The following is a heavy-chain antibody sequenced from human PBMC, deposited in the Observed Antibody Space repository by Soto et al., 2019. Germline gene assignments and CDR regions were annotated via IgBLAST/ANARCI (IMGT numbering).Heavy chain of an antibody. CDR2: IYRTGST. V-gene: IGHV4-4*02. D-gene: IGHD1-7*01. CDR3: ASRDPGTSVDY. J-gene: IGHJ4*02. Sequence: PSETLSLTCAVSGGSFTSNNWWTWVRQPPGQGLEWIGEIYRTGSTNYNPSLKSRVTISLDKSENQFSLKVTSLTAAATAVYYCASRDPGTSVDYWGQRTLVTVSS. CDR1: GGSFTSNNW.